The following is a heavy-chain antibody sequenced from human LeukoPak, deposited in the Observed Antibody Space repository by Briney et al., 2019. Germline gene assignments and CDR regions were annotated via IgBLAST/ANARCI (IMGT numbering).Heavy chain of an antibody. CDR2: IYYSGST. Sequence: SETLSLTCTVSGGSISSNKYYWGSIRQPPGKGLEWIGSIYYSGSTYYNPSLKSRVTISVDTSKNQFSLKLSSVTAADTAVFYCATPYSGGYHGLDIWGQGTMVTVSS. V-gene: IGHV4-39*01. CDR1: GGSISSNKYY. D-gene: IGHD1-26*01. J-gene: IGHJ3*02. CDR3: ATPYSGGYHGLDI.